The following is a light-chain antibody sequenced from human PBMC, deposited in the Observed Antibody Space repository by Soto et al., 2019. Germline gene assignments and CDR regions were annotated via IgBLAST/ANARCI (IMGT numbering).Light chain of an antibody. CDR2: DAS. CDR1: QGIRDS. J-gene: IGKJ4*01. CDR3: QQFNVYPLT. Sequence: DIQLTQSPSFLSASVGDRVTITCRASQGIRDSLAWYQQKPGIAPNLLIYDASTLQSGVPSRFSGSTSGTEFTLTISSLQPEDFATYYCQQFNVYPLTFGGGTKVGIK. V-gene: IGKV1-9*01.